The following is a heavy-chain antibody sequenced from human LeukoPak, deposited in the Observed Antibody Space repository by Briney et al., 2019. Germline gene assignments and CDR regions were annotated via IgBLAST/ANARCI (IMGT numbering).Heavy chain of an antibody. CDR2: ISYDGSNK. D-gene: IGHD6-13*01. CDR1: GFTFSSYG. V-gene: IGHV3-30*19. Sequence: GGSLRLSCAASGFTFSSYGMHWVRQAPGKGLEWVAVISYDGSNKYYADSVKGRFTISRDNSKNTLYLQMNSLRAEDTAVYYCARKAYSPDYWGQGTLVTVSS. J-gene: IGHJ4*02. CDR3: ARKAYSPDY.